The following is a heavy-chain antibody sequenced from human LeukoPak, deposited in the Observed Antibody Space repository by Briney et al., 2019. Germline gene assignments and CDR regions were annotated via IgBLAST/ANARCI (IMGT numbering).Heavy chain of an antibody. CDR2: INPNSGGT. CDR1: GYIFTGYY. Sequence: ASVKVSCKASGYIFTGYYIHWVRQAPGQGLEWMGWINPNSGGTKYAQNFQGRVTMTRDTSSSTAHMELSRLRSDDTAVYYCARDVDYYGSGSPNWFDPWGQGTLVTVSS. V-gene: IGHV1-2*02. J-gene: IGHJ5*02. D-gene: IGHD3-10*01. CDR3: ARDVDYYGSGSPNWFDP.